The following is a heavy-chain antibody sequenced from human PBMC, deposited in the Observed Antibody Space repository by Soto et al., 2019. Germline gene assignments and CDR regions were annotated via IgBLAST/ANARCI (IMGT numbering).Heavy chain of an antibody. CDR2: IWYDGSNK. CDR3: ARALQTKLGYYYGMDV. Sequence: GGSLRLSCAASGFTFSSYGMHWVRQAPGKGLEWVAVIWYDGSNKYYADSVKGRFTISRDNSKNTLYLQMNSLRAEDTAVYYCARALQTKLGYYYGMDVWGQGTTVTVSS. D-gene: IGHD1-7*01. J-gene: IGHJ6*02. CDR1: GFTFSSYG. V-gene: IGHV3-33*01.